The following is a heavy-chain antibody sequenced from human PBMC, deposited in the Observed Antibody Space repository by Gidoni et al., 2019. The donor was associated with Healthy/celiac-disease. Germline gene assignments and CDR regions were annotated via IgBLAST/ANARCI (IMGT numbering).Heavy chain of an antibody. CDR1: GFTFSSYA. CDR3: VKARRVATVAGDY. CDR2: ISSNGGST. J-gene: IGHJ4*02. V-gene: IGHV3-64D*06. D-gene: IGHD6-19*01. Sequence: EVQLVESGGGLVQPGGSLRLSCSASGFTFSSYAMHWVRQAPGKGLEYVSAISSNGGSTYYADSVKGRFTISRDNSKNTLYLQMSSLRAEDTAVYYCVKARRVATVAGDYWGQGTLVTVSS.